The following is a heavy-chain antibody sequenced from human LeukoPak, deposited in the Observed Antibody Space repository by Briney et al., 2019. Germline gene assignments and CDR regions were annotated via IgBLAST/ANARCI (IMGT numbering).Heavy chain of an antibody. J-gene: IGHJ6*03. CDR2: IYYSGST. D-gene: IGHD3-16*01. V-gene: IGHV4-59*01. CDR3: ARGFGMAYYYYSMDV. CDR1: GGSISSYY. Sequence: SETLSLTCTVSGGSISSYYWSWIRQPPGKGLEWVGYIYYSGSTNYNPSLKSRVTISVDTSKNQFSLKLSSVTAADTAVYYCARGFGMAYYYYSMDVWGKGTTVTISS.